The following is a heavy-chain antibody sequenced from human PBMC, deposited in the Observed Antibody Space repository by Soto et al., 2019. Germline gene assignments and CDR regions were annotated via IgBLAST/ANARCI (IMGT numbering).Heavy chain of an antibody. Sequence: PSETLSLTCTVSGGSISSGDYYWSWIRQPPGKGLEWIGYIYYSGSTYYNPSLKSRVTISVDTSKNQFSLKLSSVTAADTAVYYCARSIYCSSTSCYRLDYGMDVWGQGTTVTVSS. V-gene: IGHV4-30-4*01. CDR2: IYYSGST. CDR3: ARSIYCSSTSCYRLDYGMDV. D-gene: IGHD2-2*01. CDR1: GGSISSGDYY. J-gene: IGHJ6*02.